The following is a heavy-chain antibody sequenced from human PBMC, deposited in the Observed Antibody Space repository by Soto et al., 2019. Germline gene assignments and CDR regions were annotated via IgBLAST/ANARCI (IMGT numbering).Heavy chain of an antibody. CDR1: GFTFSSYA. J-gene: IGHJ6*02. V-gene: IGHV3-23*01. Sequence: PGGSLRLSCAASGFTFSSYAMSWVRQAPGKGLEWVSAISGSGGSTYYADSVKGRFTISRDNSKNTLYLQMNSLRAEDTAVYYCAKGGYWSSTSCSYYGMDVWGQGTTVNVSS. CDR2: ISGSGGST. D-gene: IGHD2-2*01. CDR3: AKGGYWSSTSCSYYGMDV.